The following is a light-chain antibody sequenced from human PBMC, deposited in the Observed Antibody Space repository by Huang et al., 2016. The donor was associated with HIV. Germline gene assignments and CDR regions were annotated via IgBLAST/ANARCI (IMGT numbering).Light chain of an antibody. J-gene: IGKJ2*01. V-gene: IGKV1-39*01. CDR2: AAS. CDR1: QTVDMY. Sequence: DIQMTQSPSSLSASIGDRVTMSCRASQTVDMYLNWYQQTPGRAPKLLIYAASNLQRDVPSRFSGTGSGTNFTLTISSLQPEDFVIYFCQQTYNVPRTFGQGTALEIK. CDR3: QQTYNVPRT.